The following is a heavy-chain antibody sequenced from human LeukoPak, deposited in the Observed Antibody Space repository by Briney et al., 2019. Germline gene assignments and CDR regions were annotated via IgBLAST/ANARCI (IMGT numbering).Heavy chain of an antibody. V-gene: IGHV4-59*01. J-gene: IGHJ3*02. D-gene: IGHD2-15*01. CDR2: IYYSGST. CDR3: ARDRGMTTPYDALDI. Sequence: SETLSLTCTVSGGSISSYYWSWIRQPPGKGLEWIGYIYYSGSTNYNPSLKSRVTISVDTSKNQFSLKLSSVTAADMAVYYCARDRGMTTPYDALDIWGQGTMVTVSS. CDR1: GGSISSYY.